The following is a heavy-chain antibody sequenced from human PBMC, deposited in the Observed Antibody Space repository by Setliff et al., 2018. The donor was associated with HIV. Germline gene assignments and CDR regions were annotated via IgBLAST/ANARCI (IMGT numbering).Heavy chain of an antibody. CDR1: GGSFSGYY. V-gene: IGHV4-34*01. Sequence: LSLTCAVYGGSFSGYYWSWIRQPPGKGLEWIGEINHSGSTNYNPSLKSRVTISVDTSKNQFSLKLTSVTAADTTVYYCARGRGPMGGDAFDVWGRGTMVTVSS. CDR3: ARGRGPMGGDAFDV. CDR2: INHSGST. D-gene: IGHD3-10*01. J-gene: IGHJ3*01.